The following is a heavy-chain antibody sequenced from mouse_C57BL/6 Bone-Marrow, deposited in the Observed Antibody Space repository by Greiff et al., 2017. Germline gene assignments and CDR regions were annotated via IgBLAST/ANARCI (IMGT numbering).Heavy chain of an antibody. CDR1: GYAFSSSW. J-gene: IGHJ4*01. V-gene: IGHV1-82*01. CDR3: ARHYGSSYPYAMDY. CDR2: IYPGDGDT. Sequence: VKLMESGPELVKPGASVKISCKASGYAFSSSWMNWVKQRPGKGLEWIGRIYPGDGDTNYNGKFKGKATLPADKSSSTAYMQLSSLTSEDSAVYFCARHYGSSYPYAMDYWGQGTSVTVSS. D-gene: IGHD1-1*01.